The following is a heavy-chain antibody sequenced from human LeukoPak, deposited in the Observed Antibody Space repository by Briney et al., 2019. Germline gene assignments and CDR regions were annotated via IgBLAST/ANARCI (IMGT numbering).Heavy chain of an antibody. D-gene: IGHD3-10*01. CDR2: IKSKGDGATT. Sequence: GGSLRLSCAASGFTFRNAWMSWVRQAPGKGLEWVGRIKSKGDGATTDYAAPAKGRFIISRDDSENTLYLQMNYLEIEDTALYYCTTDLGLTMIRGVIVHWGQGTLVTVSS. CDR3: TTDLGLTMIRGVIVH. V-gene: IGHV3-15*01. CDR1: GFTFRNAW. J-gene: IGHJ4*02.